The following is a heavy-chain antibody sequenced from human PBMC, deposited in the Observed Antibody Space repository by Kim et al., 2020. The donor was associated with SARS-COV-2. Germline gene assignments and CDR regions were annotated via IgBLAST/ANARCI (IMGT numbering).Heavy chain of an antibody. J-gene: IGHJ4*02. Sequence: YAVSVKSRITINPDTSKNQFSLQLNSVTPEDTAVHYCARDGRQWLVNFDYWGQGTLVTVSS. D-gene: IGHD6-19*01. CDR3: ARDGRQWLVNFDY. V-gene: IGHV6-1*01.